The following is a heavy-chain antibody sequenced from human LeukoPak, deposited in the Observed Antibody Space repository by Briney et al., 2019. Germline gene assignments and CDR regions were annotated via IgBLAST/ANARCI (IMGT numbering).Heavy chain of an antibody. J-gene: IGHJ3*01. CDR3: AKGGAAMTDAPHGDVVTTTLDGF. CDR2: VSGSGGRT. Sequence: GGSLRLSCVASGFAFSAFAISWARQAPGKGLEWVSAVSGSGGRTFYADSVRGRFTISRDSSKKTVFLQMDSLRAEDTAVYYCAKGGAAMTDAPHGDVVTTTLDGFWGQGTMVTVSS. V-gene: IGHV3-23*01. CDR1: GFAFSAFA. D-gene: IGHD2-21*02.